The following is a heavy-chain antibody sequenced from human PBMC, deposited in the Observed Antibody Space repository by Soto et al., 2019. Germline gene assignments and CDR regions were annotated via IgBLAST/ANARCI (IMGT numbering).Heavy chain of an antibody. D-gene: IGHD2-15*01. CDR1: GFSFSRYW. CDR3: TGAPACGAGTCNSGHSYYGLHV. V-gene: IGHV3-74*01. CDR2: INPDGSRT. Sequence: GGSLRLSCGVSGFSFSRYWMHWVRQAPGKGLVWVSRINPDGSRTDYADSVQGRFTDSRDNAKNMLFQQINSLRAEETADYYYTGAPACGAGTCNSGHSYYGLHVWGPWTTVTVSS. J-gene: IGHJ6*02.